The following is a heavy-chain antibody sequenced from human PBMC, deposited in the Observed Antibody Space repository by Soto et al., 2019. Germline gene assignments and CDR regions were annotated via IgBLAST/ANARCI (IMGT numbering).Heavy chain of an antibody. J-gene: IGHJ4*02. V-gene: IGHV4-59*02. CDR2: IYYSGST. CDR1: GGSVSSYY. Sequence: SETLSLTCTVSGGSVSSYYWSWIRQPPGKGLEWIGYIYYSGSTNYNPSLKSRVTISVDTSKNQFSLKLSSVTAADTAVYYCARDKSRYGGSEYWGQGTLVTVSS. CDR3: ARDKSRYGGSEY. D-gene: IGHD4-17*01.